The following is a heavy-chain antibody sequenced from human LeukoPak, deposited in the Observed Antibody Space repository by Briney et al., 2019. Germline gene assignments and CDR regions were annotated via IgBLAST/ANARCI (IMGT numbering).Heavy chain of an antibody. Sequence: RSGGSLRLSCAASGFTFSSYGMHWVRQAPGKGLEWVAFIRYDGSNKYYADSVKGRFTISRDNSKNTLYLQMSSLRAEDTAVYYCAKSSGMVRGAFDIWGQGTMVTVSS. J-gene: IGHJ3*02. CDR3: AKSSGMVRGAFDI. D-gene: IGHD3-10*01. V-gene: IGHV3-30*02. CDR1: GFTFSSYG. CDR2: IRYDGSNK.